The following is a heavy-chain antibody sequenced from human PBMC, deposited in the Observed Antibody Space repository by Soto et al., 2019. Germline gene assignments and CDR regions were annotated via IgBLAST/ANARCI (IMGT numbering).Heavy chain of an antibody. Sequence: QVQLVQSGAEVKEPGSSVKVSCKVSGGTFSSQTINWVRQVPGQGLEWMGSVIPIIGEGKYAQSFLGRVTIPAHRSTSKAYRERSSLRSEDTAVYYCARPAVNDLDADSSAFDIWGQGTMVTVSS. J-gene: IGHJ3*02. V-gene: IGHV1-69*02. CDR2: VIPIIGEG. CDR3: ARPAVNDLDADSSAFDI. CDR1: GGTFSSQT. D-gene: IGHD1-1*01.